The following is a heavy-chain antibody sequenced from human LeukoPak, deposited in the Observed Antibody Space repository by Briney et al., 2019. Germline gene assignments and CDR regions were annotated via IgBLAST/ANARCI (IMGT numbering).Heavy chain of an antibody. V-gene: IGHV3-30*09. D-gene: IGHD3-22*01. CDR3: ARPLSNGYFHDSGGYYPYAMDV. J-gene: IGHJ6*02. CDR2: ISYDGSNK. CDR1: GFTFSTST. Sequence: PGRSLRLSCAASGFTFSTSTMHWVRQAPGKGLEWVADISYDGSNKFYADSVKGRFAISRDNSKNTLYLQMNSLRGYDSAVYYCARPLSNGYFHDSGGYYPYAMDVWGQGTTVTVSS.